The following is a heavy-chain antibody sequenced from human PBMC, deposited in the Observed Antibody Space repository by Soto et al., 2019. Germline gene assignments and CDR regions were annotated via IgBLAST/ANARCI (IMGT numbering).Heavy chain of an antibody. V-gene: IGHV1-3*01. Sequence: QVQLVQSGAQVKKPGASVKVSCKASGYTFDNYALHWVRQAPGRRLEWMGWIHAGNGYTKYSQSFQGRVTITRDASERTVHMDLGSMASEDTAVYYCACVQYSGYDFKLAFDIWGQGTMVTVSS. J-gene: IGHJ3*02. CDR3: ACVQYSGYDFKLAFDI. CDR2: IHAGNGYT. D-gene: IGHD5-12*01. CDR1: GYTFDNYA.